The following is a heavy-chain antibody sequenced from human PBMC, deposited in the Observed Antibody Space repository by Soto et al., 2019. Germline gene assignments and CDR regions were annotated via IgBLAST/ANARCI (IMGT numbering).Heavy chain of an antibody. CDR2: TYYRSKWYN. V-gene: IGHV6-1*01. J-gene: IGHJ6*02. Sequence: SQTLSLTCAISGDSVSSNSAAWNWIRQSPSRGLEWLGRTYYRSKWYNDYAVSVKSRITINPDTSKNQFSLQLNSVTPEDTAVYYCARDRGKGGGMVAYYYYGMDVWGQGTTVTVSS. CDR1: GDSVSSNSAA. CDR3: ARDRGKGGGMVAYYYYGMDV. D-gene: IGHD2-8*01.